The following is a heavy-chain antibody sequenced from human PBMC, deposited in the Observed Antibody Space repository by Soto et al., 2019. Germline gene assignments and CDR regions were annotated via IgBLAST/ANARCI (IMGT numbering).Heavy chain of an antibody. D-gene: IGHD2-21*01. V-gene: IGHV1-69*13. CDR1: GGTFSSYA. CDR3: APDWNFDY. J-gene: IGHJ4*02. Sequence: ASVKVSCKASGGTFSSYAISWVRQAPGQGLEWMGGIIPIFGTANYAQKFQGRVTITADESTSTAYMELSSLITDDTAVYYCAPDWNFDYWGQGTLVTVSS. CDR2: IIPIFGTA.